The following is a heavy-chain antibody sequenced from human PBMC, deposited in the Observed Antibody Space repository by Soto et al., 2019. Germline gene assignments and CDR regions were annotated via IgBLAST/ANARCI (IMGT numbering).Heavy chain of an antibody. J-gene: IGHJ4*02. CDR3: ARRAQYGDYDFDF. CDR2: IDPSDSYV. V-gene: IGHV5-10-1*01. Sequence: GESLKISCKSSGYGFTNYWINWVRQMPGKGLEWMGRIDPSDSYVDYSPSFQGHVTISADKSISTVYLQWSSLKASDTAMYYCARRAQYGDYDFDFWGQGTLVTVSS. CDR1: GYGFTNYW. D-gene: IGHD4-17*01.